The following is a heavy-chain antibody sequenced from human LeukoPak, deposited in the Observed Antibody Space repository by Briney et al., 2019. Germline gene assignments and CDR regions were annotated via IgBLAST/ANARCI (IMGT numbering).Heavy chain of an antibody. CDR1: GGTFSSYA. Sequence: ASVKVSCTAPGGTFSSYAISWVRQAPGQGVEWMGGIIPIFGTANYAQKFQGRVTITTDESTSTAYMELSSLRSEDTAVYYCARDRCSSTSCYTDDAFDIWLQGTMVTVSS. CDR3: ARDRCSSTSCYTDDAFDI. CDR2: IIPIFGTA. D-gene: IGHD2-2*02. J-gene: IGHJ3*02. V-gene: IGHV1-69*05.